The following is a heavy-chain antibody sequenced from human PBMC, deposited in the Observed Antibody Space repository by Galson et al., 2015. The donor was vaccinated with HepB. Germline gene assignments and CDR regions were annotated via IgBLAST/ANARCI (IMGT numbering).Heavy chain of an antibody. J-gene: IGHJ3*02. V-gene: IGHV1-58*01. D-gene: IGHD6-19*01. CDR3: AADGGGGWYSAFDI. CDR1: GFTFTSSA. CDR2: IVVGSGNT. Sequence: SVKVSCKASGFTFTSSAVQWVRQARGQRLEWIGWIVVGSGNTNYAQKFQERVTITRDMSTSTAYMELSSLRSEDTAVYYCAADGGGGWYSAFDIWGQGTMVTVSS.